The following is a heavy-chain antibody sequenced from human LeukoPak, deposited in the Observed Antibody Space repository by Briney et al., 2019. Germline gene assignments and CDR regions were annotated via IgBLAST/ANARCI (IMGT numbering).Heavy chain of an antibody. J-gene: IGHJ4*02. CDR2: IIPIFDTT. V-gene: IGHV1-69*13. Sequence: SVKVSCKASGGTFSSYAISWVRQAPGQGLEWMGGIIPIFDTTNYAQKFQGRVTITADESTSTAYMELSSLRSEDTAIYYCAINQRRISGRYSEAYFDYWGQGTQVTVSS. CDR3: AINQRRISGRYSEAYFDY. D-gene: IGHD3-22*01. CDR1: GGTFSSYA.